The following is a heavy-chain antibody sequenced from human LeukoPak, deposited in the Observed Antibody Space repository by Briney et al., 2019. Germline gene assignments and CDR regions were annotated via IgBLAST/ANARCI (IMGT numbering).Heavy chain of an antibody. Sequence: GGSLRLSWAASGFTFSNYWMHWVRQAPGKGLVWVSHITEDGTSTTYADSVKGRFTISRDNSKNTLYLQMNSLRAEDTAVYYCARGNYGDYVVLLDYWGQGTLVTVSS. CDR1: GFTFSNYW. V-gene: IGHV3-74*01. CDR2: ITEDGTST. D-gene: IGHD4-17*01. J-gene: IGHJ4*02. CDR3: ARGNYGDYVVLLDY.